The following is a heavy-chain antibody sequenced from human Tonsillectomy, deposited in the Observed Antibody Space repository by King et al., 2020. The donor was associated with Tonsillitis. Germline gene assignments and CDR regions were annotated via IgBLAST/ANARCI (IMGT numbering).Heavy chain of an antibody. V-gene: IGHV1-46*03. D-gene: IGHD2-15*01. CDR2: INPAGGGP. CDR1: GYTFTFTYY. Sequence: QLVQSGAEVKKPGASVKLSCKASGYTFTFTYYHMHWVRQAPGQGLEWLGVINPAGGGPTYAQRFQGRVTMTRDTSASTVYLEMSSLRSEDTAMYYCTRALRPDIEGIRDTYYGLDVWGQGTTVTVSS. J-gene: IGHJ6*02. CDR3: TRALRPDIEGIRDTYYGLDV.